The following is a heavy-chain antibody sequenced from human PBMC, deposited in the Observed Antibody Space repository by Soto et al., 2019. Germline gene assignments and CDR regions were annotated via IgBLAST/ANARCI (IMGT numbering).Heavy chain of an antibody. J-gene: IGHJ4*02. D-gene: IGHD3-22*01. CDR1: GFTFSSYG. V-gene: IGHV3-33*01. CDR2: IWYDGSNK. Sequence: QVQLVESGGGVVQPGRSLRLSCAASGFTFSSYGMHWVRQAPGKGLEWVAVIWYDGSNKYYADSVKGRFTISRDNSKNTLYLQMNSLRAEDMAVYYCARAPVYYDRSGYWIDYWGQGTLVTVSS. CDR3: ARAPVYYDRSGYWIDY.